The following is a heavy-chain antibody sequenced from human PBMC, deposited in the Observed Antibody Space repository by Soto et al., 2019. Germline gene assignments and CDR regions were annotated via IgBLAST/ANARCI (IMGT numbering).Heavy chain of an antibody. D-gene: IGHD3-10*01. CDR2: IYHSGST. J-gene: IGHJ5*02. Sequence: PSETLSLTCAVSGGSISSGGYSWSWIRQPPGKGLEWIGYIYHSGSTYYNPSLKSRVTISVDRSKNQFSLKLSYVTAADTAVYYCARNYGSGSYIGPWGQGTLVTVSS. V-gene: IGHV4-30-2*01. CDR1: GGSISSGGYS. CDR3: ARNYGSGSYIGP.